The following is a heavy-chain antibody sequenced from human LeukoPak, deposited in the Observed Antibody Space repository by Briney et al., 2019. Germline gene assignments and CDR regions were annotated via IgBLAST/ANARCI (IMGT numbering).Heavy chain of an antibody. D-gene: IGHD6-19*01. CDR3: AKVVRPGIAVAGTPPGYYGMDV. CDR1: GFTFSSYG. J-gene: IGHJ6*02. V-gene: IGHV3-30*18. Sequence: GRSLRLSCAASGFTFSSYGMHWVRQAPGKGLEWVAVISYDGSNKYYADSVKGRFTISRDNSKNTLYLQMNSLRAEDTAVYYCAKVVRPGIAVAGTPPGYYGMDVWGQGTTVTVSS. CDR2: ISYDGSNK.